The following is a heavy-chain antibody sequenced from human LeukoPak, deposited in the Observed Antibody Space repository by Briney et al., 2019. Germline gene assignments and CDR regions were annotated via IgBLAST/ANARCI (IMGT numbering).Heavy chain of an antibody. CDR3: ARGMFGGYCTDY. V-gene: IGHV3-74*01. J-gene: IGHJ4*02. CDR1: GFTFTSYW. Sequence: PGGSLRLSCAASGFTFTSYWIHWVRRAPGKGLVWVSRIKSDGTTTNYADSVQGRFTISRDNTKNTVYLQMNGLRAEDTAVYYCARGMFGGYCTDYWGQGTLVTVSS. CDR2: IKSDGTTT. D-gene: IGHD3-3*01.